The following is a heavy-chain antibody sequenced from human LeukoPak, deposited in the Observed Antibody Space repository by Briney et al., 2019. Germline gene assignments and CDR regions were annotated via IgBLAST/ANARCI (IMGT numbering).Heavy chain of an antibody. V-gene: IGHV4-39*07. J-gene: IGHJ5*02. Sequence: SETLSLTCTVSGGSISSSSYYWGWICQPPGKGLEWIGSIYYSGSTYYNPSLKSRVTISVDTSKNQFSLKLSSVTAADTAVYYCARENGIAVAGRPWNWFDPWGQGTLVTVSS. CDR3: ARENGIAVAGRPWNWFDP. CDR2: IYYSGST. CDR1: GGSISSSSYY. D-gene: IGHD6-19*01.